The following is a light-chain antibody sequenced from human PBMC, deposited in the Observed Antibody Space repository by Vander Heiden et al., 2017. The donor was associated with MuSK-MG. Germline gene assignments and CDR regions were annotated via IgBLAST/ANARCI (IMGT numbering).Light chain of an antibody. J-gene: IGKJ2*01. CDR3: QQSDSTLYT. CDR2: AAS. V-gene: IGKV1-39*01. Sequence: DIQMTQSPSSLSASVGDRVTITCRASQSISSYLNWYQQKPGKAPKLLIYAASSLQSGVPSRFSGSGSGTDFTLTISRLQPEDFATYYCQQSDSTLYTFGQGTKVEIK. CDR1: QSISSY.